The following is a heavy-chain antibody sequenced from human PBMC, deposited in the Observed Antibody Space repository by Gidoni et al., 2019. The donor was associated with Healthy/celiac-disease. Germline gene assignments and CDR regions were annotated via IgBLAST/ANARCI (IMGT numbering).Heavy chain of an antibody. D-gene: IGHD3-10*01. CDR1: GFSLSTSGMC. CDR2: IDWDDDK. CDR3: ARIGARGSDAFDI. Sequence: QVTLRESGPALVKPTQTLTLTCTFSGFSLSTSGMCVSWLCQPPGKALEWLARIDWDDDKYYSTSLKTRLTISKDTSKNQVVLTMTNMNPVDTATYYCARIGARGSDAFDIWGQGTMVTVSS. V-gene: IGHV2-70*15. J-gene: IGHJ3*02.